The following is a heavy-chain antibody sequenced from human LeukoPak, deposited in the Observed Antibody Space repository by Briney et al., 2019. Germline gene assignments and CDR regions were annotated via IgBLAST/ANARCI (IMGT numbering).Heavy chain of an antibody. V-gene: IGHV3-74*01. Sequence: GGSLRLSXAASGFTFSSYWMHWVRQAPGKGMVWISRINSDGSSTSYADSVKGRFTISRDNAKNTLYLQMNSLRAEDTAVYCCAMNQNYYDSSGSYDYWGQGTLVTVSS. CDR2: INSDGSST. D-gene: IGHD3-22*01. CDR1: GFTFSSYW. CDR3: AMNQNYYDSSGSYDY. J-gene: IGHJ4*02.